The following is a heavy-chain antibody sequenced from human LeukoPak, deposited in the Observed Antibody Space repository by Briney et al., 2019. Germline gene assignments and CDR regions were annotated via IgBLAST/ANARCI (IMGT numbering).Heavy chain of an antibody. Sequence: SVKVSCKASGGTFSSYTISWVRQAPGQGLEWMGRIIPILGIANYAQKFQGRVTITADKSTSTAYMELSSLRSEDTAVYYCARGPAGLYNWFGPWGQGTLVTVSS. D-gene: IGHD6-19*01. CDR2: IIPILGIA. J-gene: IGHJ5*02. CDR1: GGTFSSYT. V-gene: IGHV1-69*02. CDR3: ARGPAGLYNWFGP.